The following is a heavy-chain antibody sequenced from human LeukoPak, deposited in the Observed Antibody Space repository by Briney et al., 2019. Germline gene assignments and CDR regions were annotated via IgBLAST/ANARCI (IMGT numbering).Heavy chain of an antibody. CDR3: AAIAAAYYGIDV. CDR1: GGSISSSSYY. D-gene: IGHD6-13*01. V-gene: IGHV4-39*07. Sequence: SETLSLTCTVSGGSISSSSYYWGWIRQPPGKGLEWIGSIYYSGSTYYNPSLKSRVTISVDTSKNQFSLKLSSVTAADTAVYYCAAIAAAYYGIDVWGQGTTVTVSS. J-gene: IGHJ6*02. CDR2: IYYSGST.